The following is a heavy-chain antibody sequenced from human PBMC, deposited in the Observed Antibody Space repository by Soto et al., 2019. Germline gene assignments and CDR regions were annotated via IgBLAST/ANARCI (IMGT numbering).Heavy chain of an antibody. V-gene: IGHV4-39*01. Sequence: QLQLQESGPGLVKPSETLSLTCTVSVGSISSSSYYWGWIRQPPGKGLEWIGYIYYSGITYYNPSLKSRVAISVDTSKNQFSLKRNSVTAADTAVYYCATSHWFDPWGQGTLVTVSS. J-gene: IGHJ5*02. CDR3: ATSHWFDP. D-gene: IGHD2-2*01. CDR1: VGSISSSSYY. CDR2: IYYSGIT.